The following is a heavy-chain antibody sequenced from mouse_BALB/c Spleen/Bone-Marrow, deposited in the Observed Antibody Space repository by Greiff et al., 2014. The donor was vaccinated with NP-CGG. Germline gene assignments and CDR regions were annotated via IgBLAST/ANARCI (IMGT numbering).Heavy chain of an antibody. V-gene: IGHV14-3*02. D-gene: IGHD1-1*01. CDR2: IDPANGNT. J-gene: IGHJ3*01. Sequence: VHVQQSGAELVKPGASVKLSCTASGFNIKDTYMHWVKQRPEQGLEWIGRIDPANGNTKYDPKFQGKATITADTSSNTAYLQLSSLTSEDTAVYYCASYYYGSSGFAYWGQGTLVTVSA. CDR1: GFNIKDTY. CDR3: ASYYYGSSGFAY.